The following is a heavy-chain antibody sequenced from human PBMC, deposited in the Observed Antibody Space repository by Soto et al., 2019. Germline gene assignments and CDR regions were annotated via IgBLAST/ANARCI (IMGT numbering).Heavy chain of an antibody. CDR3: ARVPALGIVGPTYGMDV. Sequence: QVQLMQSGAEVKKPGSSVKVSCKASGGTFSRHGISWVRQAPGQGLEWMGGISRIDGATRYAQKFQGRVTITEEESPSTTPEATPTGYMELNGLTSDDTAVYYGARVPALGIVGPTYGMDVGGQGTTVTVSS. CDR1: GGTFSRHG. J-gene: IGHJ6*02. V-gene: IGHV1-69*01. D-gene: IGHD1-26*01. CDR2: ISRIDGAT.